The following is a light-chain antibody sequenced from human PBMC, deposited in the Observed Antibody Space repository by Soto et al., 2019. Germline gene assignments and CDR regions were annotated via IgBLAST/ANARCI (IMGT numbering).Light chain of an antibody. V-gene: IGKV3-11*01. J-gene: IGKJ4*01. CDR3: QHRANWPLT. Sequence: EIVLTQSPATQSLSPGERATLSCRASQSVRSYLAWYQQRPGQAPRLLIYDASNRATGVPARFSGSGSGTDFTLTISSLEPEDFAVYYCQHRANWPLTFGGGTKLEIK. CDR1: QSVRSY. CDR2: DAS.